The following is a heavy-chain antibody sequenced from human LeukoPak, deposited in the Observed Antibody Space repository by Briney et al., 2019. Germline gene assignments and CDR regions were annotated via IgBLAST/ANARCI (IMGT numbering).Heavy chain of an antibody. D-gene: IGHD6-13*01. CDR2: IYPSGDT. CDR1: GGSISSVNW. J-gene: IGHJ4*02. V-gene: IGHV4-4*02. CDR3: VNMPAAGTVYFDY. Sequence: SGTLSLTCAVSGGSISSVNWWGWVRQPPGKGLEWIGVIYPSGDTTYNPSLESRVTMSLDKSKNQFSLKVNSVTAADTAVYYCVNMPAAGTVYFDYWGQGTLVTVSS.